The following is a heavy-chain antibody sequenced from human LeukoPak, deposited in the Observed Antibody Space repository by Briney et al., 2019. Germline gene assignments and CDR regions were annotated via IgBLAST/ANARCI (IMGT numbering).Heavy chain of an antibody. CDR3: AREMVGGSFDP. D-gene: IGHD1-26*01. Sequence: GGSLRLSCAASGFTFSSYWMHWVRQAPGKGLVWVSRIDHDGINTYYADSVKGRFTISRDNAKDTLYLQMNSLRAEDTAVYYCAREMVGGSFDPWGQGTLVTVSS. J-gene: IGHJ5*02. CDR2: IDHDGINT. V-gene: IGHV3-74*01. CDR1: GFTFSSYW.